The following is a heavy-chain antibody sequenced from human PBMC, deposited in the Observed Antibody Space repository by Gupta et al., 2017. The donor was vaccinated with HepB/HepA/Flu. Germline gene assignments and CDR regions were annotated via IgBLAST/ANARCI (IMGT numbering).Heavy chain of an antibody. Sequence: EVQLVESGGGLVQPGGSLRLSCAASGFTFSSYGMSWVRQAPGKGLEWVANIKQDGSEKYYVDSVKGRFTISRDNAKNSLYLQMNSLRAEDTAVYYCARGDNSSGSGNDYWGQGTLVTVSS. V-gene: IGHV3-7*01. CDR2: IKQDGSEK. CDR3: ARGDNSSGSGNDY. CDR1: GFTFSSYG. J-gene: IGHJ4*02. D-gene: IGHD6-19*01.